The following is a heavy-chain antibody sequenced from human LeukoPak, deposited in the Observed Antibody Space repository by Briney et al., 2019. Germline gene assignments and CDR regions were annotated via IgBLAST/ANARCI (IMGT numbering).Heavy chain of an antibody. CDR2: IIPIFGTA. Sequence: SVKVSCKASGGTFSSYAISWVRQAPGQGLEWMGRIIPIFGTANYAQKFQGRVTITTDESTSTACMELSSLRSEDTAVYYCAREGVVDGLNWFDPWGQGTLVTVSS. V-gene: IGHV1-69*05. D-gene: IGHD2-15*01. CDR1: GGTFSSYA. CDR3: AREGVVDGLNWFDP. J-gene: IGHJ5*02.